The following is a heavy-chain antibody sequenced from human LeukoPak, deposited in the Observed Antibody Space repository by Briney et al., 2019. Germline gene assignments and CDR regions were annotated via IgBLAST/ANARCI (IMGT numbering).Heavy chain of an antibody. J-gene: IGHJ4*02. Sequence: PSETLSLTCTVSGGSISSSSYYWGWIRQPPGKGLEWIGTIYYSGSTNYNPSLKSRVTISVDTSKNQFSLKLSSVTAAATAVYYCARVVGPRGSATPGLPDYWGQGTLVTVSS. D-gene: IGHD3-10*01. CDR2: IYYSGST. CDR3: ARVVGPRGSATPGLPDY. CDR1: GGSISSSSYY. V-gene: IGHV4-39*07.